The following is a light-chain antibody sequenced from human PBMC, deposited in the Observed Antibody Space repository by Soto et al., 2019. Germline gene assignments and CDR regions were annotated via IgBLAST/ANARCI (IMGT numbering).Light chain of an antibody. CDR3: QQRSNWPSYT. V-gene: IGKV3D-20*02. CDR1: QSVANNY. CDR2: GAS. Sequence: EIVLTQSPGNMSLSPGERATLSCRASQSVANNYLAWHQQKPGQAPRLLIFGASIRATGIPDRFSGSGSGTDFTLTISRLEPEDFAVYYCQQRSNWPSYTFGQGTKVDIK. J-gene: IGKJ2*01.